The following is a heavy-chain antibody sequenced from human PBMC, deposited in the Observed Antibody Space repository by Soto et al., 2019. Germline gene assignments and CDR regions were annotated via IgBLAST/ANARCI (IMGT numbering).Heavy chain of an antibody. Sequence: GGSLRLSCAASGFSFNDNWMHWARQVPGKDLMWVSRLKSDGRDTIYADSVKGRFTVSRDSAKNTLYLQMNSLRAEDTAVYYCAKASGYSSSWPDYWGQGTLVTAPQ. CDR3: AKASGYSSSWPDY. D-gene: IGHD6-13*01. V-gene: IGHV3-74*01. CDR1: GFSFNDNW. J-gene: IGHJ4*02. CDR2: LKSDGRDT.